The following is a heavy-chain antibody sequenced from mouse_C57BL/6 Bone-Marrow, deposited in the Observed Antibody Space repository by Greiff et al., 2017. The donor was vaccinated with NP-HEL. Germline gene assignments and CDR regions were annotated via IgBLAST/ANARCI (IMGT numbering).Heavy chain of an antibody. J-gene: IGHJ3*01. D-gene: IGHD1-1*01. CDR3: ARLLLRSWFAY. Sequence: QVQLQQPGAELVKPGASVKLSCKASGYTFTSYWMHWVKQRPGQGLEWIGMIHPNSGSTNYNEKFKSKATLTVDKSSSTAYMQRSSLTSEDSAVYDCARLLLRSWFAYWGQGTLVTVSA. CDR2: IHPNSGST. V-gene: IGHV1-64*01. CDR1: GYTFTSYW.